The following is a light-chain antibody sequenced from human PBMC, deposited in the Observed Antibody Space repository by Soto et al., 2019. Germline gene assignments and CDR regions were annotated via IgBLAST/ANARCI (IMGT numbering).Light chain of an antibody. CDR1: QTFTWY. J-gene: IGKJ1*01. CDR2: AAS. Sequence: DIQMTQSPSSLSACVGDRITITSLASQTFTWYLNWYQQKPGKAPSLLIYAASTLQSEVPSRFSGSGSGTDFTLTISSLQPEDFATYDCQQSHSSLRTLGQGTKVEVK. CDR3: QQSHSSLRT. V-gene: IGKV1-39*01.